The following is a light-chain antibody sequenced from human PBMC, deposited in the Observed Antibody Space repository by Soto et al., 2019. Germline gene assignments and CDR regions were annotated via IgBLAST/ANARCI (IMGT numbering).Light chain of an antibody. V-gene: IGLV2-8*01. CDR1: SSDVGGYNC. J-gene: IGLJ3*02. CDR3: SSYAGSNHLV. CDR2: EVS. Sequence: QSALTQPPSASGSPGQSVTISCAGTSSDVGGYNCVSWYQQHPGKAPKLMVYEVSKRPSGVPDRFSGSKSGNTAPLTVSGLQAEDEYDYYCSSYAGSNHLVFGGGTQLTVL.